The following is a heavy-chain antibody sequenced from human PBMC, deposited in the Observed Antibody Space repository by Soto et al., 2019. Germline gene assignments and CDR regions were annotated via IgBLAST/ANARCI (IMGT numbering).Heavy chain of an antibody. Sequence: GGSLRLSCAASGFTFSNYAISWVRQAPGKGLEWVSSISGSGGSTYYADSVKSRFTISRDKSKNTLYLQMNSLRAEDTAVYYCAKDRSSSGYNFEFDYWGQGTLVTVSS. J-gene: IGHJ4*02. CDR1: GFTFSNYA. CDR2: ISGSGGST. V-gene: IGHV3-23*01. D-gene: IGHD5-12*01. CDR3: AKDRSSSGYNFEFDY.